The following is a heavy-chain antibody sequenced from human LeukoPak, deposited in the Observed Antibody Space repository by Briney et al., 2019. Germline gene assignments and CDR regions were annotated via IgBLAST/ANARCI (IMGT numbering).Heavy chain of an antibody. D-gene: IGHD4-17*01. CDR1: GFTFNNFA. V-gene: IGHV3-23*01. J-gene: IGHJ6*02. CDR3: AKLQSDGLRTYYGMDV. CDR2: ITGSGGTT. Sequence: GGSLRLSCLASGFTFNNFAMNWVRQAPGRGLEWVSAITGSGGTTYYADSVMGRFTISRDNSKNTLYLQMNSLRAEDTAVYYCAKLQSDGLRTYYGMDVWGQGTTVTVSS.